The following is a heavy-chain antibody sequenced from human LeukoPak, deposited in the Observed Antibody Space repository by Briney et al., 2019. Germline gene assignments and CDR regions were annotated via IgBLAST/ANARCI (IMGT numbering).Heavy chain of an antibody. D-gene: IGHD2-15*01. CDR3: AKRYCSGGSCYWAMGY. CDR1: GFTFSSYG. V-gene: IGHV3-30*02. J-gene: IGHJ4*02. CDR2: IWYDGNNK. Sequence: GGSMRLSCAASGFTFSSYGMHWVRQPPGKGLECVAAIWYDGNNKYYADSVKGRFPISRDNSKNTLYLQMNSLRAEDTAVYYCAKRYCSGGSCYWAMGYWGQGTLVTVSS.